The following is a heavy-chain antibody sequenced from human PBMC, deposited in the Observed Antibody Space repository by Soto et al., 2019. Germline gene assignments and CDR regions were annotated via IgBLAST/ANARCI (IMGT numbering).Heavy chain of an antibody. CDR3: ARDWDRDDFWSGTYYYGMDV. D-gene: IGHD3-3*01. CDR2: IYYIGTT. J-gene: IGHJ6*02. CDR1: GGSISSGDYY. Sequence: QVQLQESGPGLVEPSQTLSLTCTVSGGSISSGDYYWTWIRQPPGEGLEWIGHIYYIGTTYYNPSLKSRVMMSVDTSKNQFSLKVNSVTAADTAVYYCARDWDRDDFWSGTYYYGMDVWGQGTTVTVSS. V-gene: IGHV4-30-4*01.